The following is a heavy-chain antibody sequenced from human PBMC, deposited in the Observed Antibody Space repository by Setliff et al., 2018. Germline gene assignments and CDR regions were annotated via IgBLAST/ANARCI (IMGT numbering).Heavy chain of an antibody. Sequence: ESLKISCATSGFTFRDYSLTWVRQAPGKGLEWVSGIDQASNTYYPDSMKGRFTISRDNSQNTVYLQMDSLRAEDTAVYYCARDDDTTSRYSRFEHWGQGILVTVSS. CDR3: ARDDDTTSRYSRFEH. J-gene: IGHJ5*02. D-gene: IGHD5-12*01. CDR1: GFTFRDYS. V-gene: IGHV3-53*01. CDR2: IDQASNT.